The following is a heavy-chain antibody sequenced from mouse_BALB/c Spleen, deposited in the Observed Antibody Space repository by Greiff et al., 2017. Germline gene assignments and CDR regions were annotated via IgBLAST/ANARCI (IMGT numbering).Heavy chain of an antibody. CDR1: GFTFTDYY. J-gene: IGHJ3*01. CDR2: IRNKANGYTT. Sequence: EVKLVESGGGLVQPGGSLRFSCATSGFTFTDYYMSWVRQPPGKALEWLGFIRNKANGYTTEYSASVKGRFTISRDNSQSILYLQMNTLRAEDSATYYCARDRVSFAYWGQGTLVTVSA. V-gene: IGHV7-3*02. CDR3: ARDRVSFAY.